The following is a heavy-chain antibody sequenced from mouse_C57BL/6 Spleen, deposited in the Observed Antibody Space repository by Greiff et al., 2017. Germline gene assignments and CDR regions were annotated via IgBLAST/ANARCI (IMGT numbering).Heavy chain of an antibody. CDR1: GFTFSSYA. J-gene: IGHJ2*01. Sequence: EVQRVESGGGLVKPGGSLKLSCAASGFTFSSYAMSWVRQTPEKRLEWVATISDGGSYTYYPDNVKGRFTISRDNAKNNLYLQMSHLKSEDTAMYYCARGITTVVEFDYWGQGTTLTVSS. V-gene: IGHV5-4*01. CDR2: ISDGGSYT. CDR3: ARGITTVVEFDY. D-gene: IGHD1-1*01.